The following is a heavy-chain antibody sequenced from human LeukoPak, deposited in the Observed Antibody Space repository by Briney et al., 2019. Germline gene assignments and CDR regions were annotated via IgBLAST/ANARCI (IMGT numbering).Heavy chain of an antibody. CDR1: INLCSQS. CDR2: ISGSGGST. Sequence: GGAPRPSLATPWINLCSQSLSLGPPAPGEGAGVGSAISGSGGSTYYADSVKGRFTISRDNSKNTLYLQMNSLRAEDTAVYYCATERTGYSSSSFDYWGQGTLVTVSS. D-gene: IGHD6-13*01. J-gene: IGHJ4*02. V-gene: IGHV3-23*01. CDR3: ATERTGYSSSSFDY.